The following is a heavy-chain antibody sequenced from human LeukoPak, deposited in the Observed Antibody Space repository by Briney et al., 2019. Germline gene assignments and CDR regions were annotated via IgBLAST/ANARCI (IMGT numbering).Heavy chain of an antibody. D-gene: IGHD3-9*01. CDR2: IRYDGSNK. Sequence: GGSLRLSCAASGFTFSSYGMHWVRQAPGKGLEWVAFIRYDGSNKYYADSVKGRFTISRDNSKNTLYLQMNSLRAEDTAVYYCAKAHLPAIYDIPYYFDYWGQGTLVTVSS. CDR3: AKAHLPAIYDIPYYFDY. V-gene: IGHV3-30*02. J-gene: IGHJ4*02. CDR1: GFTFSSYG.